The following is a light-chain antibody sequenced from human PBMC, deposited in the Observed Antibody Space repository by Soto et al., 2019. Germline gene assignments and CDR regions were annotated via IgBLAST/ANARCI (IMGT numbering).Light chain of an antibody. CDR2: TVS. J-gene: IGKJ3*01. CDR1: QNISIY. V-gene: IGKV1-39*01. CDR3: HQSSSTPPFP. Sequence: DIQMTQSPSSLSASVGDRVTITCRASQNISIYLNWYQQKPWQAPKLLIYTVSNLQSGVPSRVSADGYGTDFTLTIVSLQPEAFATYYCHQSSSTPPFPFGPATKVDIK.